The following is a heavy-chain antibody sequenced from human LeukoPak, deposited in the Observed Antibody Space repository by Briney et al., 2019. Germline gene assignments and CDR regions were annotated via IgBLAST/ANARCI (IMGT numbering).Heavy chain of an antibody. D-gene: IGHD5-12*01. CDR2: IYHSGST. CDR1: GYSIISGYY. V-gene: IGHV4-38-2*02. CDR3: ASPMSGYDSLFGY. Sequence: PSESLSLTCTVSGYSIISGYYWGWIRQPPGKGLEWIGSIYHSGSTYYNPSLKSRVTISVDTSKNQFSLKLSSVTAADTAVYYCASPMSGYDSLFGYWGQGTLVTVSS. J-gene: IGHJ4*02.